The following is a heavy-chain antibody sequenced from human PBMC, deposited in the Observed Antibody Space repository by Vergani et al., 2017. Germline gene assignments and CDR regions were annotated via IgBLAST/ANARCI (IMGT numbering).Heavy chain of an antibody. V-gene: IGHV4-38-2*02. CDR3: ARWRVLRXFDWLGGVGYFDY. J-gene: IGHJ4*02. CDR2: IYHSGST. CDR1: GYSISSGYY. Sequence: QVQLQESGPGLVKPSETLSLTCTVSGYSISSGYYWGWIRQPPGKGLEWIGSIYHSGSTYYNPSLKSRVTISVDTSKNQFSLKLSSVTAADTAVYYCARWRVLRXFDWLGGVGYFDYWGQGTLVTVSS. D-gene: IGHD3-9*01.